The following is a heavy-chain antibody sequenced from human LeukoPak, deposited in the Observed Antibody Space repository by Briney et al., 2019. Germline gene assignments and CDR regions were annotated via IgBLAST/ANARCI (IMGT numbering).Heavy chain of an antibody. CDR2: ISYDGSNK. D-gene: IGHD3-3*01. Sequence: GGSLRLSCAASGFTFSSYAMHWVRQAPGKGLEWVAVISYDGSNKYYADSVKGRFTISRDNSKNTLYLQMNSLRAEDTAVYYCAREGIRFLEWLPLAMDVWGKGTTVTVSS. V-gene: IGHV3-30-3*01. CDR1: GFTFSSYA. CDR3: AREGIRFLEWLPLAMDV. J-gene: IGHJ6*04.